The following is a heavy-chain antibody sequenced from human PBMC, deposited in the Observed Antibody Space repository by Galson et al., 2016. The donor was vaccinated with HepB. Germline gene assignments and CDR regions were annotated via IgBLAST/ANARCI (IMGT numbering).Heavy chain of an antibody. CDR2: ITHGEEI. D-gene: IGHD3-22*01. Sequence: ETLSLTCAVYGWSFSEYYWNWIRQSPGKGLEWIGQITHGEEIKKNPSLRNRVTMSIDTSRRQFSLKLTSVTAADTAVYYCVIFYERSGLPISDSWGQGTPVTVSS. J-gene: IGHJ4*02. CDR1: GWSFSEYY. V-gene: IGHV4-34*01. CDR3: VIFYERSGLPISDS.